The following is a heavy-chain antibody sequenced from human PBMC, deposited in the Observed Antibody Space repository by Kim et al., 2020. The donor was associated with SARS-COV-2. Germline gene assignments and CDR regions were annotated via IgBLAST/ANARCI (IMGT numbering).Heavy chain of an antibody. D-gene: IGHD6-6*01. CDR3: ARGPMVWWIRIAARPCYFDY. J-gene: IGHJ4*02. CDR2: INHSGST. CDR1: GGSFSGYY. Sequence: SETLSLTCAVYGGSFSGYYWSWIRQPPGKGLEWIGEINHSGSTNYNPSLKSRVTISVDTSKNQFSLKLSSVTAADTAVYYCARGPMVWWIRIAARPCYFDYWGQGTLVTVSS. V-gene: IGHV4-34*01.